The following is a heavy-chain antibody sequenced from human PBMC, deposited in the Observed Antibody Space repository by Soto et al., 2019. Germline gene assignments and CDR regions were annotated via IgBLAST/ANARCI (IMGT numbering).Heavy chain of an antibody. CDR1: GFTFSSYS. Sequence: EVQLVESGGGLVQPGGSLRLSCAASGFTFSSYSMNWVRQAPGKGLEWVSYISSSSSTIYYADSVKGRFTISRDNATNSLYLLMNSLRDEDTAAYYCARVLGSGSYYLSSSLFDPWGQGTLVTVSS. CDR3: ARVLGSGSYYLSSSLFDP. D-gene: IGHD1-26*01. CDR2: ISSSSSTI. J-gene: IGHJ5*02. V-gene: IGHV3-48*02.